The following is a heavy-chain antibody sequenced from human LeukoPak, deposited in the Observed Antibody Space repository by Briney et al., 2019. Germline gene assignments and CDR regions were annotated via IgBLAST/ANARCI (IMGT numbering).Heavy chain of an antibody. CDR1: GYTFTGYY. CDR3: ARAGNDYGPPGDY. D-gene: IGHD4-17*01. V-gene: IGHV1-2*06. CDR2: IKPNSGGN. Sequence: ASVKVSCKASGYTFTGYYMHWERQPPGQGLEWKGRIKPNSGGNNSEEKFQGMVTMTRDTSISTDYMELSRLRSDDTAVYYCARAGNDYGPPGDYWGQGTLVTVSS. J-gene: IGHJ4*02.